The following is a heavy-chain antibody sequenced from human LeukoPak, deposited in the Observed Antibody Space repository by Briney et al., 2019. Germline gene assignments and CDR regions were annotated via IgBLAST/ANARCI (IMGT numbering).Heavy chain of an antibody. CDR3: ARDGKIAVAGPKPYYYYGMDV. Sequence: PGGSLRLSCAASGFTFSSYWMSWVRQAPGKGLEWVANIKQDGSEKYYVDSVKGRFTISRDNAKNSLYLQMNSLRAEDTAVYYCARDGKIAVAGPKPYYYYGMDVWGQGTTVTVSS. D-gene: IGHD6-19*01. J-gene: IGHJ6*02. CDR1: GFTFSSYW. CDR2: IKQDGSEK. V-gene: IGHV3-7*01.